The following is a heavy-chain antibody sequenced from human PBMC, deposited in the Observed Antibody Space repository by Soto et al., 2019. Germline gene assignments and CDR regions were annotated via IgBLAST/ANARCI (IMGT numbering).Heavy chain of an antibody. CDR3: ASHRTVIAIVGATLYAFDI. Sequence: QVQLVQSGAEVKKPGSSVKVSCKASGGTFSSYAISWVRQAPGQGLEWMGGIIPIFGTANYAQKFQGRVTITADKSTSTAYMELSSLRSEDTAVYYCASHRTVIAIVGATLYAFDIWGQGTMVTVSS. CDR2: IIPIFGTA. CDR1: GGTFSSYA. D-gene: IGHD1-26*01. V-gene: IGHV1-69*06. J-gene: IGHJ3*02.